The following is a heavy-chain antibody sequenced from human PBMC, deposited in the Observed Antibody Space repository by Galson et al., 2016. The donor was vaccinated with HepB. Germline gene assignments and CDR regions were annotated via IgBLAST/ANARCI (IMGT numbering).Heavy chain of an antibody. J-gene: IGHJ4*02. V-gene: IGHV3-66*01. CDR3: AKKGGWYGAGYFDY. CDR2: IYSDGRT. Sequence: SLRLSCAASGFTVSSNYMSWVRQAPGKGLEWVSVIYSDGRTYYADSVKGRFTISRDNSKNTVYLQMNNLRAEDTAVYYCAKKGGWYGAGYFDYWGQGTLVTVSS. CDR1: GFTVSSNY. D-gene: IGHD6-19*01.